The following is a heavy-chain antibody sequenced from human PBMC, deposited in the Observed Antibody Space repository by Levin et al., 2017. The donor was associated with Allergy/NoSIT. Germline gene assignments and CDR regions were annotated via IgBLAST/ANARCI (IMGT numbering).Heavy chain of an antibody. D-gene: IGHD3-10*01. Sequence: ASVKVSCKASGYTFTSYGISWVRQAPGQGLEWMGWISAYNGNTNYAQKLQGRVTMTTDTSTSTAYMELRSLRSDDTAVYYCARDSVPGSYYNPPPCRFDYWGQGTLVTVSS. CDR1: GYTFTSYG. V-gene: IGHV1-18*01. J-gene: IGHJ4*02. CDR2: ISAYNGNT. CDR3: ARDSVPGSYYNPPPCRFDY.